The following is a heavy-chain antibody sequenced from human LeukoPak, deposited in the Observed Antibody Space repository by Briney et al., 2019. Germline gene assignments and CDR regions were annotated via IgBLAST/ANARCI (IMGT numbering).Heavy chain of an antibody. CDR3: AKGDVEEWFDS. D-gene: IGHD3-16*01. Sequence: TQSLTCALSGGPIRRRGYPWNRIPQPPGKGLDRYGHIWDSGNSYYRPSLKSRVTITLDKSKNLFSLKINSVTGAETAVYFCAKGDVEEWFDSGG. CDR2: IWDSGNS. V-gene: IGHV4-30-2*01. J-gene: IGHJ5*01. CDR1: GGPIRRRGYP.